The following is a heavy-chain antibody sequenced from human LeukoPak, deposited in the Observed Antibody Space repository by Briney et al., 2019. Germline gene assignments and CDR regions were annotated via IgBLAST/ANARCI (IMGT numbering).Heavy chain of an antibody. CDR3: AREGRSRVGANAFDI. V-gene: IGHV3-48*02. J-gene: IGHJ3*02. CDR1: GFTFSSYS. D-gene: IGHD1-26*01. CDR2: ISSSSSTI. Sequence: PGGSLRLSCAASGFTFSSYSMNWVRQAPGKGLEWVSYISSSSSTIYYADSVKGRFTISRDNAKNSLYLQMNSLRDEDTAVYYCAREGRSRVGANAFDIWGQGTMVTVSS.